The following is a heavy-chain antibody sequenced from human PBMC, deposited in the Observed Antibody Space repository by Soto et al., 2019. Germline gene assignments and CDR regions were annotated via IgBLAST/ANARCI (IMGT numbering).Heavy chain of an antibody. Sequence: EVQLVESGGGLVQPGGSLKLSCAASGFTFSGSAMHWVRQASGKGLEWVGRSRSKANSYATAYAASVKGRFTISRDDSKNTAYLQMNSLKTEDTAVYYCTRFSNYAQYYFDYWGQGTLVTVSS. CDR2: SRSKANSYAT. J-gene: IGHJ4*02. V-gene: IGHV3-73*01. CDR1: GFTFSGSA. CDR3: TRFSNYAQYYFDY. D-gene: IGHD4-4*01.